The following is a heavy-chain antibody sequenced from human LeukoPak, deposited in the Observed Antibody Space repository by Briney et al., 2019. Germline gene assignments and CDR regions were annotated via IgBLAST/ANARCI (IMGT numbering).Heavy chain of an antibody. J-gene: IGHJ3*02. CDR3: AKDRSSSWYRDAFDI. CDR1: GFTFSSYG. D-gene: IGHD6-13*01. V-gene: IGHV3-33*06. Sequence: GSSLRLSCAASGFTFSSYGMHWVRQAPGKGLEWVAVIWYDGSNKYYADSVKGRFTISRDNSKNTLYLQMNSLRAEDTAVYYCAKDRSSSWYRDAFDIWGQGTMVTVSS. CDR2: IWYDGSNK.